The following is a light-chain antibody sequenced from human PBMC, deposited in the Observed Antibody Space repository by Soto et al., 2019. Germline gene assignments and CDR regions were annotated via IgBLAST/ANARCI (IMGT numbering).Light chain of an antibody. J-gene: IGKJ5*01. CDR3: QQYNNWPPIT. CDR2: DAS. CDR1: QSVRSK. Sequence: SPASLSMSPGERATLSCRASQSVRSKLAWYQQKPGQAPRLLIYDASTRATGIPARFSGSGSGTEFTLTISSLQSEDFAVYYCQQYNNWPPITFGQGTRLESK. V-gene: IGKV3-15*01.